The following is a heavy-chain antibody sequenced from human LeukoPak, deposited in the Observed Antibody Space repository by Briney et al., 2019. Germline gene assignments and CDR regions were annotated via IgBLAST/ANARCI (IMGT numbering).Heavy chain of an antibody. J-gene: IGHJ4*02. CDR3: AASRYFDWLLFD. V-gene: IGHV1-69*01. CDR2: IIPIFGTA. CDR1: GGTFSSYA. Sequence: VASVKVSCKASGGTFSSYAISWVRQAPGQGLEWMGGIIPIFGTANYAQKFQGRVTITADESTSTAYMELSSLRSEDTAVYYCAASRYFDWLLFDWGQGTLVTVSS. D-gene: IGHD3-9*01.